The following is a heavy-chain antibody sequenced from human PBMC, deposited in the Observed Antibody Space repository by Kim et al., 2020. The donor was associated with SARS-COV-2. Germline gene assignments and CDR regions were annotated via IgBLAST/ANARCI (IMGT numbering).Heavy chain of an antibody. V-gene: IGHV3-7*03. CDR2: IKQDGSEK. J-gene: IGHJ4*02. D-gene: IGHD5-12*01. CDR1: GFTFSSYW. CDR3: ARVRVVYSGYPTQRGFRDY. Sequence: GGSLRLSCAASGFTFSSYWMSWVRQAPGKGLEWVANIKQDGSEKYYVDSVKGRFTISRDNAKNSLYLQMNSLRAEDTAVYYCARVRVVYSGYPTQRGFRDYWGQGTLVTVSS.